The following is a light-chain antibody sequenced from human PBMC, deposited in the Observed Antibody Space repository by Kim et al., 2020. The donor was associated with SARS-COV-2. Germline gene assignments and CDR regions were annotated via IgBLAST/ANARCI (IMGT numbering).Light chain of an antibody. Sequence: SPGEGATLSCRASQSVGNNYLAWYQQKPAQAPTLLIYSASRRATGIPDRFSGSGSGTDFTLTVSGLEPEDFAVYYCQQHAYAPLAFGGGTKVDIK. J-gene: IGKJ4*01. CDR2: SAS. CDR3: QQHAYAPLA. V-gene: IGKV3-20*01. CDR1: QSVGNNY.